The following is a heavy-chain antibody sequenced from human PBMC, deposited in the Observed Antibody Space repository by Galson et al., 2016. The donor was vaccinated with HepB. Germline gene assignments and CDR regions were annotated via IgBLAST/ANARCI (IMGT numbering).Heavy chain of an antibody. J-gene: IGHJ4*02. CDR1: GDSISTSNW. D-gene: IGHD3-22*01. CDR2: IYHTGNP. CDR3: ARRPPISLYSDNTGNLDY. V-gene: IGHV4-4*02. Sequence: SETLSLTCAVSGDSISTSNWWTWVRQPPGKGLQWIGEIYHTGNPNYSPSFMGRVTMSVDKSKNQFSLKLSSVTAADTAVYYCARRPPISLYSDNTGNLDYWGQGTLVTVSS.